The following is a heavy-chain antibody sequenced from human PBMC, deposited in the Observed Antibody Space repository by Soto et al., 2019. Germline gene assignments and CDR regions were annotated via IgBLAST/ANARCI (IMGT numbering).Heavy chain of an antibody. CDR2: IFSSGST. Sequence: SETLSLTCTVSGGSINTFYWSWVRQPAGKGLEWIGRIFSSGSTSFNPSLESRVAMSVDTSKNHFSLNLSSVTAADMAVYYCAREGSYSAYNFAHGIQLWSFDFWGQGALVTVAS. D-gene: IGHD5-12*01. V-gene: IGHV4-4*07. CDR1: GGSINTFY. CDR3: AREGSYSAYNFAHGIQLWSFDF. J-gene: IGHJ4*02.